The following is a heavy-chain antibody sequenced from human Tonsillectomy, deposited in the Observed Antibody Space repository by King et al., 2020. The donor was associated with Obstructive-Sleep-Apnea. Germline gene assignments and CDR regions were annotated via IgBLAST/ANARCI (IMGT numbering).Heavy chain of an antibody. Sequence: VQLVESGGGLVQPGGSLRLSCAVSGFTFSSYWMHWVRQAPGAGLGWVSRINSDGSSTSYADSVKGRFTISRDNAKNTLFLQMNSLRAEDTAVYYCARGPLFYDSSAEYFHHWGQGTLVTVSS. J-gene: IGHJ1*01. CDR1: GFTFSSYW. CDR3: ARGPLFYDSSAEYFHH. V-gene: IGHV3-74*01. CDR2: INSDGSST. D-gene: IGHD3-22*01.